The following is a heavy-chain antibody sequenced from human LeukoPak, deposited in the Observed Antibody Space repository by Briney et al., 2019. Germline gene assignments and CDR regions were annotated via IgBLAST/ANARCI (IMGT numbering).Heavy chain of an antibody. V-gene: IGHV4-39*07. D-gene: IGHD3-10*01. CDR2: IYYSGST. CDR3: ARDSLGGPGSVPFDY. J-gene: IGHJ4*02. Sequence: SETLSLTCTVSGGSISSSSYYWGWIRQPPGKGLEWIGSIYYSGSTYYNPSLKSRVTISVDTSKNQFSLKLSSVTAADTAVYYCARDSLGGPGSVPFDYWGQGTLVTVSS. CDR1: GGSISSSSYY.